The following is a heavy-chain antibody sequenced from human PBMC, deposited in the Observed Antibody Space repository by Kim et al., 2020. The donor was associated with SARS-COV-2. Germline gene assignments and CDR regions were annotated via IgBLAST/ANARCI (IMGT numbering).Heavy chain of an antibody. CDR2: IYYSGST. J-gene: IGHJ6*02. V-gene: IGHV4-59*13. CDR3: ARDRPVSLWFGTQYYYYGMDV. Sequence: SETLSLTCTVSGGSISSYYWSWIRQPPGKGLEWIGYIYYSGSTNYNPSLKSRVTISVDTSKNQFSLKLSSVTAADTAVYYCARDRPVSLWFGTQYYYYGMDVWGQGTTVTVSS. D-gene: IGHD3-10*01. CDR1: GGSISSYY.